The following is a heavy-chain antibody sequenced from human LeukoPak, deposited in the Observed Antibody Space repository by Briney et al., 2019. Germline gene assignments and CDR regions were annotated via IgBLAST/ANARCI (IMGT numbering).Heavy chain of an antibody. CDR1: GGSFSGYY. CDR2: IYYTGST. V-gene: IGHV4-34*01. Sequence: MPSETLSLTCAVYGGSFSGYYWSWIRQPPGKGLEWIGDIYYTGSTYYSPSLRSRVTMSVHTSENQFSLRLNSVTAVDTAVYYCARRWGNIVGVTYEYWGQGTLVTVSS. CDR3: ARRWGNIVGVTYEY. J-gene: IGHJ4*02. D-gene: IGHD3-16*01.